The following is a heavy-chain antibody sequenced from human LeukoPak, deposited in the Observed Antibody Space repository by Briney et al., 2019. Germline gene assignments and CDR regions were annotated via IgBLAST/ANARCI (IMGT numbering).Heavy chain of an antibody. V-gene: IGHV3-23*01. J-gene: IGHJ3*02. D-gene: IGHD3-22*01. Sequence: GGSLRLSCAASGFTFSSYAMSWVRQAPGKGLEWVSAISGSGGSTYYADSVKGRFTISRDNSKNTLYLQTNSLRAEDTAVYYCARVRDPRQYYYDNSGYRNAFDIWGQGTMVTVSS. CDR2: ISGSGGST. CDR1: GFTFSSYA. CDR3: ARVRDPRQYYYDNSGYRNAFDI.